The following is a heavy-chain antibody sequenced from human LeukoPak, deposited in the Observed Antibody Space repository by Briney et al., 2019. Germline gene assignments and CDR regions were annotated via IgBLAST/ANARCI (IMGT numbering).Heavy chain of an antibody. CDR1: GFTFSSYA. CDR2: INGSGGST. V-gene: IGHV3-23*01. D-gene: IGHD5-24*01. J-gene: IGHJ4*02. Sequence: GGSLRLSCAASGFTFSSYAMSWVRQAPGKGLEWVSAINGSGGSTYYADSVKGRFTISRDNSKNTLYLQMNSLRAEDTAVYYCAKDSVEMATITGYYFDYWGQGTLVTVSS. CDR3: AKDSVEMATITGYYFDY.